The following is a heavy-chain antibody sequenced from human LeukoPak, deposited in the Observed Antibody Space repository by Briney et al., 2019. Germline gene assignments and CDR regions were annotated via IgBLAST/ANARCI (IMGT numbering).Heavy chain of an antibody. Sequence: ASAKVSCKASGYTFTSYYMHWVRQAPGQGLEWMGWINPNSGGTNYAQKFQGRVTMTRDTSTSTAYMELSRLRSDDTAVYYCARGGIVLMVYAIKGDYWGQGTLVTVSS. J-gene: IGHJ4*02. D-gene: IGHD2-8*01. V-gene: IGHV1-2*02. CDR3: ARGGIVLMVYAIKGDY. CDR2: INPNSGGT. CDR1: GYTFTSYY.